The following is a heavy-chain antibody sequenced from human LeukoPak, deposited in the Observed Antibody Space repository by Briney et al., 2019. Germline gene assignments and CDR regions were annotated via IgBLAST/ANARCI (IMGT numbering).Heavy chain of an antibody. D-gene: IGHD6-13*01. Sequence: GSVTVSCKASGYTFTSYGISWVRQAPGQGLEWMGWISAYNGNTKYAQKLHVRVTMTTDTSTSTAYMELRSLRSDDTAVYYCASYSGGGYSSPDYWGQGTLVTVSS. CDR3: ASYSGGGYSSPDY. CDR1: GYTFTSYG. CDR2: ISAYNGNT. V-gene: IGHV1-18*01. J-gene: IGHJ4*02.